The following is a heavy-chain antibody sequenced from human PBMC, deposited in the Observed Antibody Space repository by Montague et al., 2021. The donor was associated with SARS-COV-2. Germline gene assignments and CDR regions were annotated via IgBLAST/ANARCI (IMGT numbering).Heavy chain of an antibody. CDR3: ARLPYLRFFVASYYCLDV. CDR1: GGSFSGYY. J-gene: IGHJ5*02. Sequence: SETLSLTCAVYGGSFSGYYWSWIRQPPGKGLEWVGDISHSGSTNFNPSLKSRVTISIDTSKNQFSLKLSSVTAADTAEYYCARLPYLRFFVASYYCLDVWGQGALVTVSS. CDR2: ISHSGST. V-gene: IGHV4-34*01. D-gene: IGHD3-3*01.